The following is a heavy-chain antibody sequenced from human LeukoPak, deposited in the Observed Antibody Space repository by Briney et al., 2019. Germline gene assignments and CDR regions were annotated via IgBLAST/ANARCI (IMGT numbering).Heavy chain of an antibody. J-gene: IGHJ4*02. D-gene: IGHD1-20*01. CDR2: IWYDGSNK. Sequence: QSGGSLRLSCAASGFTFSSYGMHWVHQAPGKGLEWVAVIWYDGSNKYYADSVKGRFTISRDNSKNTLYLQMNSLRAEDTAVYYCARSEYFTNWNYCDYWGQGTLVTVSS. CDR3: ARSEYFTNWNYCDY. CDR1: GFTFSSYG. V-gene: IGHV3-33*01.